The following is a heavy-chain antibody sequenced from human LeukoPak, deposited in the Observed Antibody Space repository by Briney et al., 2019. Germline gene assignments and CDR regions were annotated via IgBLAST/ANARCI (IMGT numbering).Heavy chain of an antibody. D-gene: IGHD6-6*01. CDR2: ISGSGGST. CDR3: ARDGSVLQNYYYYYGMDV. J-gene: IGHJ6*02. Sequence: GGSLRLSCAASGFTFSSYAMSWVRQAPGKGLEWVSAISGSGGSTYYADSVKGRFTISRDNSKNTLYLQMNSLRAEDTAVYYCARDGSVLQNYYYYYGMDVWGQGTTVTVSS. V-gene: IGHV3-23*01. CDR1: GFTFSSYA.